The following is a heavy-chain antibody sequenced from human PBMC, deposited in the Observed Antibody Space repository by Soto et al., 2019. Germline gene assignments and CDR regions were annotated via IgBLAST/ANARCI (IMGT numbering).Heavy chain of an antibody. CDR1: GGTFSSYA. D-gene: IGHD6-13*01. CDR3: ARGEQQLGRNWFDP. J-gene: IGHJ5*02. Sequence: GASVKVSCKASGGTFSSYAISWVRQAPGQGLEWMGGIIPIFGTANYAQKFQGRVTITADESTSTAYMELSSLRSEDTAVYYCARGEQQLGRNWFDPWGQGTLVTVSS. V-gene: IGHV1-69*13. CDR2: IIPIFGTA.